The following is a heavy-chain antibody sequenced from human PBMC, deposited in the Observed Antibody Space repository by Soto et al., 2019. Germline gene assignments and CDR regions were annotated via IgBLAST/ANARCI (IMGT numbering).Heavy chain of an antibody. Sequence: GGSLRLSGAASGFTFSAYAMSWVRQAPGKGLEWVSTISTASSTYYADSVKGRFTISRDNSRNTAYLQMSSLRAEDTALYYCARAILGGTLHAFDIWGQGTVVTV. V-gene: IGHV3-23*05. D-gene: IGHD3-3*01. CDR2: ISTASST. CDR1: GFTFSAYA. CDR3: ARAILGGTLHAFDI. J-gene: IGHJ3*02.